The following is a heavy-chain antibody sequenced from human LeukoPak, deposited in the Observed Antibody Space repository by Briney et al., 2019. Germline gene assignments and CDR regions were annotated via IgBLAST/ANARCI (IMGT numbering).Heavy chain of an antibody. Sequence: SGTLSLTCAVSGDSISSGNWWTWVRLPPGKGLEWIGEIYHSGSTNYNPSLKSRVTISVDKSKNQFSLKLTSVTAADTAVYYCARERSGGYTYVFWGQGILVTVSS. V-gene: IGHV4-4*02. J-gene: IGHJ4*02. D-gene: IGHD5-18*01. CDR3: ARERSGGYTYVF. CDR1: GDSISSGNW. CDR2: IYHSGST.